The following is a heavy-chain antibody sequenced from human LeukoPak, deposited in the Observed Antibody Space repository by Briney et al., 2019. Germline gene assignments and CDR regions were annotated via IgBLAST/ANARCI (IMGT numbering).Heavy chain of an antibody. CDR2: ISGSGGST. J-gene: IGHJ6*02. D-gene: IGHD3-22*01. CDR3: AKVYYYDSSGYYFSYYYYGMDV. V-gene: IGHV3-23*01. CDR1: GFTLSSYA. Sequence: PGGSLRLSCAASGFTLSSYAMSWVRQAPGKGLEWVSGISGSGGSTCYADSVKGRFTISRDNSKHTLYVQMNSLRAEDTAVYYCAKVYYYDSSGYYFSYYYYGMDVWGQGTTVTVSS.